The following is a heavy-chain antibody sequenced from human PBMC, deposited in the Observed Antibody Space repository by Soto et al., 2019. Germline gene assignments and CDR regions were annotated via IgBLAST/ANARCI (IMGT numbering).Heavy chain of an antibody. V-gene: IGHV3-9*01. J-gene: IGHJ4*02. D-gene: IGHD1-26*01. CDR2: ISWNSGSI. CDR1: GFTFDDYA. CDR3: AKDYKNSGSYFDY. Sequence: GGSLRLSCAASGFTFDDYAMHWVRQAPGKGLEWVSGISWNSGSIGYADSVKGRFTISRDNAKNSLYLQMNSLRAEDTALYYCAKDYKNSGSYFDYWGQGTLVTVSS.